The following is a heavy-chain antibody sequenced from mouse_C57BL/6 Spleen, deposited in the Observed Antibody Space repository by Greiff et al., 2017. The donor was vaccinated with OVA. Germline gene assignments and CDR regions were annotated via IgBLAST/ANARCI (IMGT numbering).Heavy chain of an antibody. J-gene: IGHJ2*01. D-gene: IGHD1-1*01. CDR3: ASYYYGSSYYFDY. CDR2: IDPDSGGT. CDR1: GYTFTSYW. Sequence: VQLQQPGAELVKPGASVKLSCKASGYTFTSYWMHWVKQRPGRGLEWIGRIDPDSGGTKYNEKFKSKATLTVDKPSSAAYMQLSSLTSEDSAVYYCASYYYGSSYYFDYWGQGTTLTVSS. V-gene: IGHV1-72*01.